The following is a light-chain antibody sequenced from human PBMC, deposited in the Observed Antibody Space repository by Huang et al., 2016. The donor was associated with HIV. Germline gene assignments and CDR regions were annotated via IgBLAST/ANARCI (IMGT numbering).Light chain of an antibody. CDR3: QQANSFLPLT. CDR1: QFINTW. CDR2: SAS. V-gene: IGKV1-12*01. J-gene: IGKJ4*01. Sequence: DIQMTQSPSSVSASIGDRVTITCRASQFINTWLAWYQQKPGTAPKLLIYSASTLQSGVPSRFSGSGSGTEFTLTISSLQPEDFATYYCQQANSFLPLTFGGGTKVEIK.